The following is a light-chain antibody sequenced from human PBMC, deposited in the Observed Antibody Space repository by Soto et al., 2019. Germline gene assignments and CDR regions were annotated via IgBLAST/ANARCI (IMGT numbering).Light chain of an antibody. CDR3: QHYNYWPRRT. J-gene: IGKJ3*01. CDR1: QSVNLN. CDR2: GAS. Sequence: EIMMTQSPGTLSVSPGEGATLSCTASQSVNLNLAWYQQKPGQPPRLHLYGASTRATGIPGNFRGSGSGAEFTLTISSLQSEDSAVYYGQHYNYWPRRTCGGGPKVEIK. V-gene: IGKV3-15*01.